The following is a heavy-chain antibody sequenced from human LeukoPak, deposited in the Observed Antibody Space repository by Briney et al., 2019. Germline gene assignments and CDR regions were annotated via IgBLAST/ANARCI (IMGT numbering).Heavy chain of an antibody. J-gene: IGHJ6*03. CDR1: GFSFNTYA. CDR3: ARSGYNYGYTGEMYHYYYMDV. V-gene: IGHV4-34*01. D-gene: IGHD5-18*01. Sequence: PGGSLRLSCAASGFSFNTYAMSWVRQAPGKGLEWIGEINHGGSINYNPSLKSRVTISLDTSKNQFSLKLNSVTAADTAVYYCARSGYNYGYTGEMYHYYYMDVWGKGTPVTVSS. CDR2: INHGGSI.